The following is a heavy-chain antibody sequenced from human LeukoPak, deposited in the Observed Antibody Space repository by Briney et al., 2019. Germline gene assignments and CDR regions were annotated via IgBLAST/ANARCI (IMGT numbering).Heavy chain of an antibody. Sequence: GRSLRLSCAASGFIFDDFAMHWVRQVPGKGLEWVSNINWNSGSIGYADSVKGRFTISRDNAKNSLYLQMNSLRAEDTALYYCAKGAGSYTWSYFDYWGQGTLVTVSS. CDR3: AKGAGSYTWSYFDY. CDR1: GFIFDDFA. V-gene: IGHV3-9*01. D-gene: IGHD1-26*01. CDR2: INWNSGSI. J-gene: IGHJ4*02.